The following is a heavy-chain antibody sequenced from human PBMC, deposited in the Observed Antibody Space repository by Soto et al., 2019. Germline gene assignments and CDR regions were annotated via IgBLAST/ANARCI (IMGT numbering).Heavy chain of an antibody. CDR1: GGSISSYY. CDR3: ARAVHCSSTNCHKYYFDY. D-gene: IGHD2-2*01. J-gene: IGHJ4*02. CDR2: IYYSGST. Sequence: SETLSLTCTVSGGSISSYYWSWIRQPPGKGLEWIGYIYYSGSTNYNPSLKSRVTISVDTSKNQFSLKLSSVTAADTAVYYCARAVHCSSTNCHKYYFDYWGQGTLVTVSS. V-gene: IGHV4-59*01.